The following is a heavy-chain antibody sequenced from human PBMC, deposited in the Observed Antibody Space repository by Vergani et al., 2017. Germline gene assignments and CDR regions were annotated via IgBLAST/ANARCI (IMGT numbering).Heavy chain of an antibody. D-gene: IGHD2-2*02. CDR2: ISPDGSAT. J-gene: IGHJ4*02. Sequence: QLVESGGGWVQPGGSLRLSCVVSGFDFSSYIMNWVRQAPGKGLEWVAHISPDGSATSYVDSVKGRFTISRDNTKNSLSLQMSGLRVEDTAVYYCARDNGVCSSTSCYTASTDYWGQGTLVTVSS. V-gene: IGHV3-7*01. CDR1: GFDFSSYI. CDR3: ARDNGVCSSTSCYTASTDY.